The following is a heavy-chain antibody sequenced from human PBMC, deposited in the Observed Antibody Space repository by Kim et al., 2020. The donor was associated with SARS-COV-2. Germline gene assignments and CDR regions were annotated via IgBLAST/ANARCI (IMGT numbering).Heavy chain of an antibody. V-gene: IGHV4-34*01. CDR3: ARGCSDGNSGKNWFDP. D-gene: IGHD2-15*01. Sequence: SETLSLTCAVYGGSFSGYYWSWIRQPPGKGLEWIGEINHSGSTNYNPSLKSRVTISVDTSKNQFSLKLSSVTAADTAVYYCARGCSDGNSGKNWFDPWGQGTLVTVSS. J-gene: IGHJ5*02. CDR1: GGSFSGYY. CDR2: INHSGST.